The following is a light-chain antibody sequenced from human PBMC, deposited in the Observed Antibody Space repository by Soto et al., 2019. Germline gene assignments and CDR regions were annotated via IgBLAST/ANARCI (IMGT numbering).Light chain of an antibody. V-gene: IGLV1-44*01. Sequence: QSVLTQPPSASGTPEQRVTISCSGSSSNIGSNTVNWYQQLPGTAPKLLIYNNGSRPSGVPDRFSGSKSGTSASLAITGLQAEDEATYFCQSYDSSLPGLIFGGGTKLTVL. CDR3: QSYDSSLPGLI. J-gene: IGLJ2*01. CDR2: NNG. CDR1: SSNIGSNT.